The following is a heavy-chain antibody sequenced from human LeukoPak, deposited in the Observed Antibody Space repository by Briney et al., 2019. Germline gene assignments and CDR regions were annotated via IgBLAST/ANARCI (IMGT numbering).Heavy chain of an antibody. Sequence: GGSLRLSCAASGFIFSDYWMYWARQASGKGLEWVAKIKEDGSVKSYVDSVKGRFTVSRDNAKNSLYLQMNSLRDEDTALYYCARGPLIKAAGAFWGQGTLVTVSS. D-gene: IGHD3-10*01. V-gene: IGHV3-7*01. CDR2: IKEDGSVK. CDR1: GFIFSDYW. J-gene: IGHJ4*02. CDR3: ARGPLIKAAGAF.